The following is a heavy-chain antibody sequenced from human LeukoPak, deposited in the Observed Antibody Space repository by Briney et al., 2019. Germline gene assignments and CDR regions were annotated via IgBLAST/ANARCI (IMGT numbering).Heavy chain of an antibody. J-gene: IGHJ4*01. CDR1: GFTFSNSA. Sequence: GGSLRLSCAASGFTFSNSAMSWVRQAPGKGLVWVSTLSGSGITTYYADSVKGRFTISRDNSKNTLYLQMNSLRAVDTAVYYCAKGIYSSGWSYFDYWGHGALVTVSS. V-gene: IGHV3-23*01. D-gene: IGHD6-19*01. CDR3: AKGIYSSGWSYFDY. CDR2: LSGSGITT.